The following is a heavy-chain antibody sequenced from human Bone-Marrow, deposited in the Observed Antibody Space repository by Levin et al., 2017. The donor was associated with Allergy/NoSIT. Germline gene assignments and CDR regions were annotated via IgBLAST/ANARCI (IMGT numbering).Heavy chain of an antibody. CDR1: GFTFSSYS. CDR2: ISSSSSTI. V-gene: IGHV3-48*02. D-gene: IGHD2-2*02. CDR3: ARTVLPKLCSSTSCYNRRDFDY. J-gene: IGHJ4*02. Sequence: GGSLRLSCAASGFTFSSYSMNWVRQAPGKGLEWVSYISSSSSTIYYADSVKGRFTISRDNAKNSLYLQMNSLRDEDTAVYYCARTVLPKLCSSTSCYNRRDFDYWGQGTLVTVSS.